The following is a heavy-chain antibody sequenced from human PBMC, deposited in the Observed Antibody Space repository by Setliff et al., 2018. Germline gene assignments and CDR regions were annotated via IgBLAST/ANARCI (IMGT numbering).Heavy chain of an antibody. V-gene: IGHV4-30-4*08. Sequence: SETLSLTCTVSGGSISSGDYYWSWIRQPPGKGLEWIGYIYYSGSTYYNPSLKSRVTISVDTSKNQFSLKLSSVTAADTAVYYCARGSSGWYSGAFDIWGQGTMVTVSS. CDR3: ARGSSGWYSGAFDI. D-gene: IGHD6-19*01. CDR2: IYYSGST. CDR1: GGSISSGDYY. J-gene: IGHJ3*02.